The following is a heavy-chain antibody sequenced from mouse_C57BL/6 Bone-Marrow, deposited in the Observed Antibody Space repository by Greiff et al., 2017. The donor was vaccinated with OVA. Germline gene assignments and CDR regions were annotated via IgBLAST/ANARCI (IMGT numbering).Heavy chain of an antibody. CDR1: GYTFTDYE. V-gene: IGHV1-15*01. J-gene: IGHJ3*01. Sequence: QVQLQQSGAELVRPGASVTLSCKASGYTFTDYEMHWVKQTPVHGLEWIGAIDPETGGTAYNQKFKGKAILTADKSSSTAYMELRSLTSEDSAGYYCTRSGLGHLFAYWGQGTLVTVSA. D-gene: IGHD4-1*01. CDR3: TRSGLGHLFAY. CDR2: IDPETGGT.